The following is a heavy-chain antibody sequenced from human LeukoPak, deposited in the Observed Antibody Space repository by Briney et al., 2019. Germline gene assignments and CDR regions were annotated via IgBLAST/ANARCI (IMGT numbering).Heavy chain of an antibody. CDR3: ARVKRSSGYYFPDC. CDR2: IYYSGST. CDR1: GGSISSYY. J-gene: IGHJ4*02. V-gene: IGHV4-59*01. D-gene: IGHD3-22*01. Sequence: KPSETLSLTCTVSGGSISSYYWSWIRQPPGKGLEWIGYIYYSGSTNYNPSLKSRVTISVDTSKNQFSLKLSSVTAADTAVYYCARVKRSSGYYFPDCWGQGTLVTVSS.